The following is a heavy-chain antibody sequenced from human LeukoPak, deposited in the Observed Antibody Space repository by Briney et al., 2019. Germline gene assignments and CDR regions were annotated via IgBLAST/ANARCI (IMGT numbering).Heavy chain of an antibody. D-gene: IGHD3-16*02. Sequence: SETLSLICTVSGGSISSYHWSWIRQPPGKGLEWIGYIYYGGRTNYNPSLKSRVTISVDTSNNQLSLKLNSVTAADTAVYFCARHSLRLVDADYDHWGQGTLVTVSS. CDR3: ARHSLRLVDADYDH. J-gene: IGHJ4*02. CDR1: GGSISSYH. CDR2: IYYGGRT. V-gene: IGHV4-59*08.